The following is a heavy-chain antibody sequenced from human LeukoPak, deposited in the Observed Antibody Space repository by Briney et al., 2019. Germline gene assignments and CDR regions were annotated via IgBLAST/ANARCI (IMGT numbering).Heavy chain of an antibody. CDR1: GDSITSTGYY. CDR3: ARHRGARSGYFDY. Sequence: SETLSLTCTVSGDSITSTGYYWGWIRQPPGKGLDWIGSIYYSGSTYYNPSLKSRVTISVDTSKNQFSLKLSSVTAADTAVYYCARHRGARSGYFDYWGQGTLVTVSS. J-gene: IGHJ4*02. V-gene: IGHV4-39*01. D-gene: IGHD6-19*01. CDR2: IYYSGST.